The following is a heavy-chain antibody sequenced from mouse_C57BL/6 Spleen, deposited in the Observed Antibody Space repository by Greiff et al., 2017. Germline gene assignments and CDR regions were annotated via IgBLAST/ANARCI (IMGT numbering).Heavy chain of an antibody. CDR1: GYSFTGYY. Sequence: EVQLVESGPELVKPGASVKISCKASGYSFTGYYMNWVKQSPEKSLEWIGEINPSTGGTTYNQKFKAKATLTVDKSSSAAYMRLKSLTSEDSAVYYCARGGTTTFDYWGQGTTLTVSS. CDR2: INPSTGGT. D-gene: IGHD1-1*01. CDR3: ARGGTTTFDY. V-gene: IGHV1-42*01. J-gene: IGHJ2*01.